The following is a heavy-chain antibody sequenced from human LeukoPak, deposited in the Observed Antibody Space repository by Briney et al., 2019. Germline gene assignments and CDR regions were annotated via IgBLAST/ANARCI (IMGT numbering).Heavy chain of an antibody. J-gene: IGHJ6*03. V-gene: IGHV3-21*01. CDR3: ARGSGSYLYYYYYYMDV. CDR2: ITSSSSYI. D-gene: IGHD1-26*01. CDR1: RFTFTTYN. Sequence: GGSLRLSCAASRFTFTTYNMNWVRQAPGTGLEWVSSITSSSSYIYYADSVKGRFTLSRDKAKNSLYLQMNSLRAEDTAVYYCARGSGSYLYYYYYYMDVWGKGTTVTVSS.